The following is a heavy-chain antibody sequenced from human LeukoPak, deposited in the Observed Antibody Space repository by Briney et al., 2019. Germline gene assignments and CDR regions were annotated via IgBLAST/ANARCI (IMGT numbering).Heavy chain of an antibody. CDR1: GFTFSSYE. V-gene: IGHV3-48*03. CDR2: ISSSGSTI. D-gene: IGHD2-2*01. Sequence: GGSLRLSCAASGFTFSSYEMNWVRQAPGKGLEWVSYISSSGSTIYYADSVKGRFTISRDNAKNSLYLQMNSLRAEDTAVYYCASSPAGYCSSTSCFPYYFDYWGQGTLVTVSS. J-gene: IGHJ4*02. CDR3: ASSPAGYCSSTSCFPYYFDY.